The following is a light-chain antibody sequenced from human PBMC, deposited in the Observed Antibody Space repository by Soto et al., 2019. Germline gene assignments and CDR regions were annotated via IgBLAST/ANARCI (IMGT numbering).Light chain of an antibody. CDR2: DND. J-gene: IGLJ3*02. CDR1: RSNIGNNY. V-gene: IGLV1-51*01. Sequence: QSVLTQPPSVSAAPGQKVTVSCSGTRSNIGNNYVSWYQHLPGTAPKLLIYDNDKRPSGIPDRFSASKSGTSATLGSTALQPGDEADYYCEAWDSSLSARVFGGGTKVTVL. CDR3: EAWDSSLSARV.